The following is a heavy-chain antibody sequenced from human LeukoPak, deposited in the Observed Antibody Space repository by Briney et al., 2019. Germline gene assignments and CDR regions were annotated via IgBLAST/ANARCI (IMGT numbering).Heavy chain of an antibody. D-gene: IGHD1-26*01. J-gene: IGHJ3*02. Sequence: GGSLRLSCAASGFTFSSYAMSWVRQAPGKGLEWVSAISGSGGSTFYADSVKGRFTISRDNSKNTLYLQMNSLRAEDAAVYYCARGGSYLSAFDIWGQGTMVTVSS. CDR1: GFTFSSYA. CDR2: ISGSGGST. V-gene: IGHV3-23*01. CDR3: ARGGSYLSAFDI.